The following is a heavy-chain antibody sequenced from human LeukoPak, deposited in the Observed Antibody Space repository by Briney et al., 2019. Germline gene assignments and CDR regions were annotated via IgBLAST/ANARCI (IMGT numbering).Heavy chain of an antibody. V-gene: IGHV1-69*04. D-gene: IGHD4-17*01. Sequence: SVKVSCKASGGTFSSYAISWVRQAPGQVLEWMGRMIPIFGIANYAQKFQGRVTITADKSTSTAYMALSSLRSEDTAVYYCAREAPHYGDLNWFDPWGQGTLVTVSS. CDR1: GGTFSSYA. CDR3: AREAPHYGDLNWFDP. CDR2: MIPIFGIA. J-gene: IGHJ5*02.